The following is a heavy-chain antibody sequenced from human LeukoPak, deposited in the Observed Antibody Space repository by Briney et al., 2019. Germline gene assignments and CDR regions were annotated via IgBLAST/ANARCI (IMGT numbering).Heavy chain of an antibody. D-gene: IGHD1-1*01. CDR1: GYTFTGYY. CDR3: AREPGTATGY. CDR2: IYPNTGGT. Sequence: ASVKVSCKASGYTFTGYYLHWVRQAPGQGLEWMGWIYPNTGGTKSTQKFQGGVSMTRDTAISTAYMEINRLTSDDTAVYYCAREPGTATGYWGQGTLVTVSP. V-gene: IGHV1-2*02. J-gene: IGHJ4*02.